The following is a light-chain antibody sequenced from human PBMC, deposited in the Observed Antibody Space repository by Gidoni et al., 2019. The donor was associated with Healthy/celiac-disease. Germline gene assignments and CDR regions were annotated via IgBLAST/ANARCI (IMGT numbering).Light chain of an antibody. CDR1: SSNIGAGYD. CDR3: QSYDSSLSGVV. V-gene: IGLV1-40*01. Sequence: QSVPTQPPSVSGAPGQRVTISCTGSSSNIGAGYDVHWYPQLPGTAPNLLIYGNSNRPSGVPDRFSGSKSGTSASLAITGLQAEDEADYYCQSYDSSLSGVVFGGGTKLTVL. CDR2: GNS. J-gene: IGLJ2*01.